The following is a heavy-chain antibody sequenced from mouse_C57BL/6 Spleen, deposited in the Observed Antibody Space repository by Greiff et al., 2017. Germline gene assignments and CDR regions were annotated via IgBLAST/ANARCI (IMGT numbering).Heavy chain of an antibody. CDR2: IYPGDGDT. J-gene: IGHJ3*01. CDR3: ARSYYSFAH. CDR1: GYAFSSSW. Sequence: VQLQQSGPELVKPGASVKISCKASGYAFSSSWMNWVKQRPGKGLEWIGRIYPGDGDTNYNGKFTGKATLTADKSSSTAYMQLSSLTSEDSAVYFCARSYYSFAHGGQGTLVTVSA. D-gene: IGHD1-1*01. V-gene: IGHV1-82*01.